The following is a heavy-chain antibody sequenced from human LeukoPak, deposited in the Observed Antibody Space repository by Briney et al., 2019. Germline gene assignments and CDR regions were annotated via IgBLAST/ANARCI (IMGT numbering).Heavy chain of an antibody. Sequence: SETLSLTRAVYGGSFSGYYWSWIRQPPGKGLEWIGEINHSGSTNYNPSLKSRVTISVDTSKNQFSLKLSSVTAADTAVYYCARHPKRYYYGSGSYYNAGWFDPWGQGTLVTVSS. J-gene: IGHJ5*02. CDR1: GGSFSGYY. CDR3: ARHPKRYYYGSGSYYNAGWFDP. D-gene: IGHD3-10*01. CDR2: INHSGST. V-gene: IGHV4-34*01.